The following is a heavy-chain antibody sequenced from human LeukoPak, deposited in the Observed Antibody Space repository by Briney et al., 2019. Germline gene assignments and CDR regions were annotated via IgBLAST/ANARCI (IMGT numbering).Heavy chain of an antibody. CDR2: IYYSGST. CDR1: GGSISSYY. Sequence: NPSETLSLTCTVSGGSISSYYWSWIRQPPGKGLEWIGYIYYSGSTNYNPSLKSRVTISVDTSKNHFSLKLSSVTAADTAVYYCARGYGDYDYWGQGTLVTVSS. V-gene: IGHV4-59*01. D-gene: IGHD4-17*01. CDR3: ARGYGDYDY. J-gene: IGHJ4*02.